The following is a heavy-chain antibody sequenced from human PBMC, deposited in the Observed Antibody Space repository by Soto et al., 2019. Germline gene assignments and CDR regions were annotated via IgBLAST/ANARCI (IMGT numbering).Heavy chain of an antibody. CDR1: GGSISSGDYY. V-gene: IGHV4-39*02. CDR3: ARDRRLTGYYLDYYYGMDV. D-gene: IGHD3-9*01. CDR2: IYYTGDT. J-gene: IGHJ6*02. Sequence: SETLSLTCTVSGGSISSGDYYWGWIRQPPGKGLKWIGSIYYTGDTYYNPSLKSRVTISVDTSKNQFSLKLGSVTASDTAVYYCARDRRLTGYYLDYYYGMDVWGQGTTVTVSS.